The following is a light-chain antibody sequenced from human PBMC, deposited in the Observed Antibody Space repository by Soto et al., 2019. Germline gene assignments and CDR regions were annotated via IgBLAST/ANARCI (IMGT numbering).Light chain of an antibody. CDR1: RSVTTS. V-gene: IGKV3-15*01. Sequence: IVMTQSPATPSVSPGERTTLTCRATRSVTTSLAWYQQKPGQAPRLLIYGASTRATGIPARFSGSGSGTEFTLTISSLQSEDFAVYYCQQYDKWPQFTFGQGTKVDIK. CDR2: GAS. J-gene: IGKJ2*01. CDR3: QQYDKWPQFT.